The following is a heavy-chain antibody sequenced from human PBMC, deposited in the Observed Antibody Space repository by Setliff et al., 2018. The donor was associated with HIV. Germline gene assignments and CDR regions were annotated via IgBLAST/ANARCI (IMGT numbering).Heavy chain of an antibody. CDR3: AKRRVCNTSCYIVDYMDV. Sequence: PGGSLRLSCAAFGFTFSRYWMYWVRQAPGKGLVCVSRVNNDGTDTIYADSVKGRFTISRDNAKSTVYLQMGSLRAEDTAIYYCAKRRVCNTSCYIVDYMDVWGKGTTVTVSS. D-gene: IGHD2-21*01. CDR1: GFTFSRYW. J-gene: IGHJ6*03. CDR2: VNNDGTDT. V-gene: IGHV3-74*01.